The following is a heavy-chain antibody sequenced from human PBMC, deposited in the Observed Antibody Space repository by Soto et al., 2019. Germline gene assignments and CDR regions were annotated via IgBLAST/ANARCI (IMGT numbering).Heavy chain of an antibody. CDR1: GLTFSSYW. CDR2: IKQDGSEK. D-gene: IGHD3-22*01. J-gene: IGHJ4*02. CDR3: ERVLRYDSSGYGRDY. V-gene: IGHV3-7*01. Sequence: GSLSLSCAASGLTFSSYWMSWVRQAPGKGLEWVANIKQDGSEKYYVDSVKGRFTISRDNAKNSLYLQMNRLRAEDTAVYYCERVLRYDSSGYGRDYWGQGTLVTVSS.